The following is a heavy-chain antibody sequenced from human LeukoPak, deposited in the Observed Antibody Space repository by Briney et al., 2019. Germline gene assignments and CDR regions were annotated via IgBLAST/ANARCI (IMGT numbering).Heavy chain of an antibody. CDR3: ARAVAGTHWFDP. V-gene: IGHV3-13*01. D-gene: IGHD6-19*01. Sequence: GGSLRLSCAASGFTLSSYDMHWVRQPTGKGLEWVSGIDIPGNTYYPDSVRGRFTMSRESAKNSLYLQMNSLRAGDTAVYYCARAVAGTHWFDPWGQGTLVTVSS. CDR2: IDIPGNT. CDR1: GFTLSSYD. J-gene: IGHJ5*02.